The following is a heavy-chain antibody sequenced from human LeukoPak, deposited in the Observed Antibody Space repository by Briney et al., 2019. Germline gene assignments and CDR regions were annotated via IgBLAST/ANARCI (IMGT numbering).Heavy chain of an antibody. CDR1: GFTFSSYW. V-gene: IGHV3-7*01. Sequence: PGGSLRLSCAASGFTFSSYWMSWVRQAPGKGLEWVANINQDGSEKYYVDSVKGRFTISRDNAKNSLYLQMNSLGAEDTAVYYCARARYSYGYWAYFDYWGQGTLVTVSS. CDR3: ARARYSYGYWAYFDY. D-gene: IGHD5-18*01. CDR2: INQDGSEK. J-gene: IGHJ4*02.